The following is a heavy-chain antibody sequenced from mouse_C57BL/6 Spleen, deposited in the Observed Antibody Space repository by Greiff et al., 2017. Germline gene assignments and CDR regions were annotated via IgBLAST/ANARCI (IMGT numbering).Heavy chain of an antibody. CDR1: GYTFTSYW. CDR3: AREDCGNYEEDY. CDR2: INPSNGGT. J-gene: IGHJ2*01. Sequence: QVQLQQPGTELVKPGASVKLSCKASGYTFTSYWMHWVKQRPGQGLEWIGNINPSNGGTNYNEKFKSKATLTVDKSSSTAYMQLSSLTSEDSAVXYCAREDCGNYEEDYWGQGTTLTVSS. D-gene: IGHD2-1*01. V-gene: IGHV1-53*01.